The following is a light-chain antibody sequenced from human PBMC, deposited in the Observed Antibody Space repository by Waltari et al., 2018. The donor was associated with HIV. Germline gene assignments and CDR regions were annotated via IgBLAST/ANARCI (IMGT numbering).Light chain of an antibody. CDR2: DVN. CDR3: SSYAGVNSWL. CDR1: NNDIGGYNY. Sequence: QSALTQPLSASGSPGQSVTISCAGTNNDIGGYNYVSWYQQPPGKAPKLINYDVNNRPSGLSDCFSGSKSGDTASLTISGLQTEDEAEYYCSSYAGVNSWLFGSGTKLTVL. V-gene: IGLV2-8*01. J-gene: IGLJ3*02.